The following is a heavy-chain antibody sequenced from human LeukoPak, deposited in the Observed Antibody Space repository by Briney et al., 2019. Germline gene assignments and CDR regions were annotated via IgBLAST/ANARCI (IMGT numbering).Heavy chain of an antibody. V-gene: IGHV3-74*01. CDR2: IKGDGSHT. CDR3: VRDWDHFDFDS. Sequence: GSLRLSCAASGFTFSNYWMHWVRQAPGKGLVWVSRIKGDGSHTIYADSVKGRFTISRDNAKNTLYQQMKSLRAEDTAVYYCVRDWDHFDFDSWGLGTLVTVSS. J-gene: IGHJ5*01. D-gene: IGHD3-9*01. CDR1: GFTFSNYW.